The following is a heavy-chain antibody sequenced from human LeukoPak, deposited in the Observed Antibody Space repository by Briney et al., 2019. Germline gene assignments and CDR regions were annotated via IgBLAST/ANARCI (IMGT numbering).Heavy chain of an antibody. V-gene: IGHV4-39*07. Sequence: SETLSLTCTVSGGSISSSSYYWGWIRQPPGKGLEWIGSIYYSGSTYYNPSLKSRVTISVDRSKNQFSLKLSSVTAADTAVYYCARETVATIRGNYYYYGMDVWGQGTTVTVSS. CDR1: GGSISSSSYY. CDR3: ARETVATIRGNYYYYGMDV. J-gene: IGHJ6*02. D-gene: IGHD5-12*01. CDR2: IYYSGST.